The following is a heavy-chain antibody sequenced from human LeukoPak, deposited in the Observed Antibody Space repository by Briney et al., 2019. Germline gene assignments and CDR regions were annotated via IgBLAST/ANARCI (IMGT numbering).Heavy chain of an antibody. D-gene: IGHD3-16*01. J-gene: IGHJ6*03. CDR2: ISSSSSYI. Sequence: PGGSLRLSCAASGFTFSSYSMNWVRQAPGKGLEWVSSISSSSSYIYYADSVKGRFTISRDNAKNSLYLQMNSLKTEDTAVYYCFRDLGFNYGDYYMDVWGKGTTVTISS. V-gene: IGHV3-21*04. CDR1: GFTFSSYS. CDR3: FRDLGFNYGDYYMDV.